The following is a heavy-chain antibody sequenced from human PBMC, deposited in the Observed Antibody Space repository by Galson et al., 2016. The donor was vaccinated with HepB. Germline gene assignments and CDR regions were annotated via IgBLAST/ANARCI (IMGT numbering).Heavy chain of an antibody. Sequence: LRLSCAASGFIFSSYDMNWVRQAPGKGLEWVSLIISDGNSVYYADSVKGRFTMSRDNAQNSLYLQMNSLRDEDTAIYYCVRDASGWDDFDYWGQGTLVTVSA. CDR1: GFIFSSYD. V-gene: IGHV3-48*02. J-gene: IGHJ4*02. CDR2: IISDGNSV. D-gene: IGHD6-25*01. CDR3: VRDASGWDDFDY.